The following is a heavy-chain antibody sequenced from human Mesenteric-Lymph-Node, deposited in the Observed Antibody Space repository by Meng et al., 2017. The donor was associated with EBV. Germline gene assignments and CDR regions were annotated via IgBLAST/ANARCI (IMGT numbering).Heavy chain of an antibody. J-gene: IGHJ4*02. D-gene: IGHD3-16*01. CDR1: GGSISDSY. CDR3: ARVGAALSQ. V-gene: IGHV4-59*01. Sequence: VQLQEVGPGLVKSSETLALDCTVSGGSISDSYWSWIRQPPGKGLGWIGNSYYSGNTHYNPSLKSRVTISVDTSKNQFSLKLTALTAADTAVYYCARVGAALSQWGQGTLVTVSS. CDR2: SYYSGNT.